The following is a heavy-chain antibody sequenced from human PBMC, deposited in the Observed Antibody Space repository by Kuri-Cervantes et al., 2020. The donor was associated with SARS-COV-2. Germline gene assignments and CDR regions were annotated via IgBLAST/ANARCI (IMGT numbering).Heavy chain of an antibody. CDR3: ARAGSGYSSSFVNSWFDP. J-gene: IGHJ5*02. V-gene: IGHV3-11*01. D-gene: IGHD6-6*01. CDR2: ISSSGSTI. Sequence: GESLKISCAASGFTFSDYYMSWIRQAPGKGLEWVSYISSSGSTIYYADSVKGRFTISRDNAKNSLYLQMNSLRAEDTAVYYCARAGSGYSSSFVNSWFDPWGQGTLVTVSS. CDR1: GFTFSDYY.